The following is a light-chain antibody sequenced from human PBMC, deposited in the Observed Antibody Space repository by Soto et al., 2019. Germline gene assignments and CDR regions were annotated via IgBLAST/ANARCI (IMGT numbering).Light chain of an antibody. V-gene: IGKV3-20*01. Sequence: EIVLTQSPGTLSLSPGERATLSCRARQSISSSYLAWCQQKPGQAPRLLIYGASSRATGIPDRFSGSGSGTDFTLTISRLEPEDFAVYSCQQYGSSPLTFGGGTKVEIK. J-gene: IGKJ4*01. CDR2: GAS. CDR3: QQYGSSPLT. CDR1: QSISSSY.